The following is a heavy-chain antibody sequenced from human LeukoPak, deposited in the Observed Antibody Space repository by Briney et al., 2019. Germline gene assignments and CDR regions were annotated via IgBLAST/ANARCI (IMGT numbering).Heavy chain of an antibody. CDR3: ARDRAPYSSSSGQVY. CDR2: IYSGGST. V-gene: IGHV3-53*01. D-gene: IGHD6-6*01. Sequence: GGSLRLSCAASGFTVSSNYMSWVRQAPGKGLEWVSVIYSGGSTYYADSVKGRFTISRDNSKNTPYLQMNSLRAEDTAVYYCARDRAPYSSSSGQVYWGQGTLVTVSS. J-gene: IGHJ4*02. CDR1: GFTVSSNY.